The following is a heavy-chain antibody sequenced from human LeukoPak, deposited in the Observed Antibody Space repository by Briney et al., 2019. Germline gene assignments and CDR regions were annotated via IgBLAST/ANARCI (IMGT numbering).Heavy chain of an antibody. V-gene: IGHV3-11*06. CDR1: GFTFSDYY. Sequence: GGSLRLSCAAYGFTFSDYYMSWIRQAPGKGLEWVSYISGSSSYTNYADSVKGRFTISRDNAKNSLYLQMNSLRAEDTAVYYCARQYGETGYWGQRTLVTVSS. J-gene: IGHJ4*02. CDR2: ISGSSSYT. CDR3: ARQYGETGY. D-gene: IGHD4-17*01.